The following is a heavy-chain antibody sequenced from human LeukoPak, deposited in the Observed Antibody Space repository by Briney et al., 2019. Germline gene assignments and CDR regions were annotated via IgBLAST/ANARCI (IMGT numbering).Heavy chain of an antibody. D-gene: IGHD5-18*01. Sequence: GGSLRLSCAASGFTFSSYSMNWVRQAPGKGLEWVSSISSSSSYIYYADSVKGRFTISRDNAKNSLYLQMNSLRAEDTAVYYCARDSTSGYSYGTDAFDIWGQGTMVTVSS. CDR2: ISSSSSYI. CDR1: GFTFSSYS. J-gene: IGHJ3*02. V-gene: IGHV3-21*01. CDR3: ARDSTSGYSYGTDAFDI.